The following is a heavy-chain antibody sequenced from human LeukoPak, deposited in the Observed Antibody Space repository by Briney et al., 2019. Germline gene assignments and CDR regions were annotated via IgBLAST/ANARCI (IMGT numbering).Heavy chain of an antibody. J-gene: IGHJ4*02. Sequence: PGGSLTLSCAGSGFTFSTYAMTWVRQAPGKGLEWVSAISNSGDTTYYADSVKGRFSISRDSSKNTLFLQMNSLRAEDAAVYYCAKGASSTAPVTLYYWGQGTLVTVSS. CDR2: ISNSGDTT. CDR1: GFTFSTYA. V-gene: IGHV3-23*01. CDR3: AKGASSTAPVTLYY. D-gene: IGHD6-13*01.